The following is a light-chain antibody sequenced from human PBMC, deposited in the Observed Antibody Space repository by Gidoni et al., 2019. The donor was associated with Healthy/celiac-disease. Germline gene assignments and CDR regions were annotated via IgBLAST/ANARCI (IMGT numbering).Light chain of an antibody. V-gene: IGKV1-33*01. CDR3: QQYDNLP. Sequence: DIQMTQSPSSLSASVGDRVTITCQASQDSSNYLNWYQQKPGKAPKLLIYAASNLETGVPSRFSGSGSGTDFTFTISSLQPEDIATYYCQQYDNLPLGQGTRLEIK. J-gene: IGKJ5*01. CDR1: QDSSNY. CDR2: AAS.